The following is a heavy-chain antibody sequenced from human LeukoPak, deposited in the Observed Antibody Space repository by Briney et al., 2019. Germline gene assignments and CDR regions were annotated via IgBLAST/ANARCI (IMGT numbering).Heavy chain of an antibody. Sequence: VSVEVSCKASGYTFTSYDINWVRQATGQGLEWMGWMNPNSGNTGYAQKFQGRVTMTRNTSISTAYMELSSLRSEGTAVYYCARAWIQLWTLYYYYYMDVWGKGTTVTVSS. CDR3: ARAWIQLWTLYYYYYMDV. J-gene: IGHJ6*03. V-gene: IGHV1-8*01. CDR2: MNPNSGNT. D-gene: IGHD5-18*01. CDR1: GYTFTSYD.